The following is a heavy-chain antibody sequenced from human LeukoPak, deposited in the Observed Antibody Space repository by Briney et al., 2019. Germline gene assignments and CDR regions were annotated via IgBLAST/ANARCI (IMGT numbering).Heavy chain of an antibody. V-gene: IGHV3-7*04. CDR3: ARARIDY. CDR2: IKDDGSEK. CDR1: GFTFSSYW. D-gene: IGHD1-14*01. Sequence: GGSLRLCCVGSGFTFSSYWMTLVRQAPGKGLEWVANIKDDGSEKYSVDSVKGRFTISRDNAKNSLYLQMSSLRAEDTAVYYCARARIDYWGQGTLVTVSS. J-gene: IGHJ4*02.